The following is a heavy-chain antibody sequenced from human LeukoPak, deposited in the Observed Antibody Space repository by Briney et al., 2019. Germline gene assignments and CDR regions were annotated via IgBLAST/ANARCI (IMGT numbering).Heavy chain of an antibody. Sequence: PSETLSLTCAVYGGSFSGYYWSWIRQPPGKGLEWIGEINHSGSTNYNPSLKSRVTISVDTSKNQFSLKLSSVTAADTAVYYCARDRGLALAGTTGYYYYGMDVWGQGTTVTVSS. V-gene: IGHV4-34*01. CDR3: ARDRGLALAGTTGYYYYGMDV. CDR2: INHSGST. CDR1: GGSFSGYY. D-gene: IGHD1-1*01. J-gene: IGHJ6*02.